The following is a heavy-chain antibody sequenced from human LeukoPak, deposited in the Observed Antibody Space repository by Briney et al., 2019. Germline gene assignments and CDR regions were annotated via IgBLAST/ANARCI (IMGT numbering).Heavy chain of an antibody. D-gene: IGHD3-10*01. CDR2: ISYDGSNK. Sequence: GGSLRLSCAASGFTFSSYGMHWVRQAPGKGLEWVAVISYDGSNKYYADSVKGRFTISRDNSKDTLYLQMNSLRAEDTAVYYCARASRSFGELSGYWGQGTLVTVSS. V-gene: IGHV3-30*19. CDR1: GFTFSSYG. J-gene: IGHJ4*02. CDR3: ARASRSFGELSGY.